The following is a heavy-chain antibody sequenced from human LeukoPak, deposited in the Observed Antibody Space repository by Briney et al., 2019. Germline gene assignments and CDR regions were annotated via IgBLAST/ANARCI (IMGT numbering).Heavy chain of an antibody. CDR3: TRAFYSGSYHFDY. V-gene: IGHV3-49*04. CDR1: GFTFGDYA. Sequence: GGSLRLSCTASGFTFGDYAMSWVRQAPGKGLEWVGFIRSKAYGGTTEYAASVKGRFTISRDDSKSIAYLQMNSLKTEDTAVYYCTRAFYSGSYHFDYWGQGTLVSVSS. J-gene: IGHJ4*02. D-gene: IGHD1-26*01. CDR2: IRSKAYGGTT.